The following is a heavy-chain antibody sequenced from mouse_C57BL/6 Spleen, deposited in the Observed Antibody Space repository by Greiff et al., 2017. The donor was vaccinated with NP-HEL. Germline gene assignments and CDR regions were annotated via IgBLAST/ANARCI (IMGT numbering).Heavy chain of an antibody. V-gene: IGHV1-61*01. CDR1: GYTFTSYW. CDR2: IYPSDSET. D-gene: IGHD2-12*01. Sequence: QVQLQQPGAELVRPGSSVKLSCKASGYTFTSYWMDWVKQRPGQGLEWIGNIYPSDSETHYNQKFKDKATLTVDKSSSTAYMQLSSLTSEDSAVYYCARRTIVPYFDYWGQGTTLTVSS. CDR3: ARRTIVPYFDY. J-gene: IGHJ2*01.